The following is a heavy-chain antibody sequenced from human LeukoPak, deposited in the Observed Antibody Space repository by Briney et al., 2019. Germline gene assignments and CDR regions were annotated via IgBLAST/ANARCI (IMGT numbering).Heavy chain of an antibody. CDR2: IYNSGAKI. J-gene: IGHJ4*02. V-gene: IGHV3-23*01. CDR3: AKDVAPDSGWDLDY. D-gene: IGHD6-19*01. Sequence: SEGSLRLSCAVSGLTFSTYSMTWVRQGPGKGLEWVSSIYNSGAKIFYADSVKGRFTISRDNSKNMLYLQMNSLRVEDTAVYYCAKDVAPDSGWDLDYWGQGTLVTVSS. CDR1: GLTFSTYS.